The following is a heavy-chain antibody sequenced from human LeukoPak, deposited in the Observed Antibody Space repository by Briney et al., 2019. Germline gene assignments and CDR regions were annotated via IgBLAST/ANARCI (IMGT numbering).Heavy chain of an antibody. CDR1: GYTFTSYG. Sequence: ASVKVSCKASGYTFTSYGISWVRQAPGQGLVWMGWISAYNGNTNYAQKLQGGVTMTTDTSTSTAYMELRSLRSDDTAVYYCARVLAAAGTIWFDPWGQGTLVTVSS. CDR3: ARVLAAAGTIWFDP. V-gene: IGHV1-18*01. J-gene: IGHJ5*02. D-gene: IGHD6-13*01. CDR2: ISAYNGNT.